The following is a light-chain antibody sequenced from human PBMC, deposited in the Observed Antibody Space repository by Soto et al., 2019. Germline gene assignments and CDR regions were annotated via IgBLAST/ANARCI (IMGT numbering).Light chain of an antibody. CDR1: HDITSY. CDR3: QQSYNTPRT. CDR2: AVS. J-gene: IGKJ2*01. V-gene: IGKV1-39*01. Sequence: DIQMTQSPSSLSASVGDRVTITCQASHDITSYLNWYQQKPGKAPKLLIYAVSTLQGGVPPRFSGSGSGTDFTLTISSLQPEDFATYYCQQSYNTPRTLGQGTKLEIK.